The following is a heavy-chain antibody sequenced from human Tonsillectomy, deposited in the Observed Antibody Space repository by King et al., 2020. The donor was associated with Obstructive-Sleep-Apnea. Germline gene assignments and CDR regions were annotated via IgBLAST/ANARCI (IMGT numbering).Heavy chain of an antibody. J-gene: IGHJ6*02. Sequence: VQLVESGGGVVQPGRSLRLSCAASGFTFSTYGMHWVRQAPGRGLEWVPFIRYDGSNTYYRDSVKGRFTISRDNSKNTRYLQMNSLRAEDMAVYYCAKDDSSAFLSGHGMAVWGQGTTVTVSS. CDR3: AKDDSSAFLSGHGMAV. V-gene: IGHV3-30*02. CDR1: GFTFSTYG. CDR2: IRYDGSNT. D-gene: IGHD6-6*01.